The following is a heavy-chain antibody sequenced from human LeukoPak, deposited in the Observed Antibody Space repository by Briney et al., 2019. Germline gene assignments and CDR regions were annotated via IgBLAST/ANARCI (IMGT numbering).Heavy chain of an antibody. CDR2: IYNSGST. J-gene: IGHJ6*03. D-gene: IGHD2-21*01. CDR3: ARWEHCGGDCYHVDV. V-gene: IGHV4-59*01. CDR1: GGSISSYY. Sequence: SENLSLTCTVSGGSISSYYWTWIRQPPGKGLEWIGNIYNSGSTNYNPSLKSRVTISVDTSKNQYSLKLSSVTAADTAVYYCARWEHCGGDCYHVDVWGQGTTVTVSS.